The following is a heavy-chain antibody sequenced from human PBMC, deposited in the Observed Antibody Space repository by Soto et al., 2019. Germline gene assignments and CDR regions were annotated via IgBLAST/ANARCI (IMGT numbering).Heavy chain of an antibody. CDR1: GFTFSTYP. V-gene: IGHV3-23*01. CDR3: AKVPLTRGWYFDY. CDR2: ISGSGGTA. J-gene: IGHJ4*02. Sequence: EVQVSESGGGLVQPGGSLRLSCVASGFTFSTYPMTWVRQVPGKGLEWVSGISGSGGTAYYADSVKGRFTISRDNSRNMLYLQMDSLRAEDTAVYYCAKVPLTRGWYFDYWGQGTLVTVSS. D-gene: IGHD1-20*01.